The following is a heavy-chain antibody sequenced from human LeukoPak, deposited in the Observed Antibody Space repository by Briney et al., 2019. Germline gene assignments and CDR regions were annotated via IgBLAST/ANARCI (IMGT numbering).Heavy chain of an antibody. Sequence: PGGSLRLSCAASGFTFSSYWMHWVRQAPGKGLVWVSRINSDGSTTNYADYVKGRFTISRDNAKNTLYLQMNSLRAKDTAVYYCARRSSGSPPYYFDYWGQGTLVTVSS. V-gene: IGHV3-74*01. CDR1: GFTFSSYW. J-gene: IGHJ4*02. CDR2: INSDGSTT. CDR3: ARRSSGSPPYYFDY. D-gene: IGHD1-26*01.